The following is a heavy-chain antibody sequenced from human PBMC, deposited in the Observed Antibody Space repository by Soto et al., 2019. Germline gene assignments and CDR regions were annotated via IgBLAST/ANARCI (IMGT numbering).Heavy chain of an antibody. CDR3: ASLPGYCSGGSCYTPYYYYGMDV. Sequence: EVQLVESGGGLVQPGGSLRLSCAASGFTFSSYWMHWVRQAPGKGLVWVSRINSDGSSTSYADSVKGRFTISRDNAKNTLYLQMNSLRAEDTAVYYCASLPGYCSGGSCYTPYYYYGMDVWGQGTTVTVSS. CDR2: INSDGSST. J-gene: IGHJ6*02. CDR1: GFTFSSYW. V-gene: IGHV3-74*01. D-gene: IGHD2-15*01.